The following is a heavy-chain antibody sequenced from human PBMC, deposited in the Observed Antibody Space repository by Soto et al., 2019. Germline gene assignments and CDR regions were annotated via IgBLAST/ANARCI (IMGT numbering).Heavy chain of an antibody. CDR1: GYSVTNHW. CDR3: ARHETNFAIQATFDI. Sequence: PGESLKISCEGSGYSVTNHWIAWVRQMPGKGLEWMGIIYPGDSDARYSPSFQGQATISADKSINAAYLQWSSLRASDTAMYYCARHETNFAIQATFDIWGQGTLVTVSS. CDR2: IYPGDSDA. V-gene: IGHV5-51*01. D-gene: IGHD7-27*01. J-gene: IGHJ3*02.